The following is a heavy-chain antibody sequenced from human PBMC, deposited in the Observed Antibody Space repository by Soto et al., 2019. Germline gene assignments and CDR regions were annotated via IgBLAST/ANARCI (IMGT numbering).Heavy chain of an antibody. CDR2: INISNGNT. CDR3: ARVRYYGSAPNRFDP. CDR1: GYAFKSYQ. Sequence: ASVKVSFKASGYAFKSYQIYWVRQAPGQRLECMGWINISNGNTEYSQNFQGRVTMTRDTSASTAHMELSSLRSEDSPVYYCARVRYYGSAPNRFDPWGQGTLVTVSS. D-gene: IGHD3-10*01. J-gene: IGHJ5*02. V-gene: IGHV1-3*04.